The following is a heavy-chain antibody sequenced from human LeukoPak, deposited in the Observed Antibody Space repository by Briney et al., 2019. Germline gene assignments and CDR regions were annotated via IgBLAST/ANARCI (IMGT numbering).Heavy chain of an antibody. D-gene: IGHD1-7*01. Sequence: ASVKVSCKASGYTFTSYDINWVRQATGQGLAWMGWMNPNSGNTGYAQKFQGRVTMTRNTSISTAYMGLSSRRSEDTAVYYCARGYLPPELRGNYYYYYYMDVWGKGTTVTVSS. J-gene: IGHJ6*03. CDR1: GYTFTSYD. CDR2: MNPNSGNT. CDR3: ARGYLPPELRGNYYYYYYMDV. V-gene: IGHV1-8*01.